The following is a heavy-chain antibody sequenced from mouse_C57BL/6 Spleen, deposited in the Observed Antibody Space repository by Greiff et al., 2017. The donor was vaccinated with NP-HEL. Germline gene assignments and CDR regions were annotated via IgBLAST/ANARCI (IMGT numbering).Heavy chain of an antibody. J-gene: IGHJ2*01. V-gene: IGHV1-15*01. CDR2: IDPETGGT. CDR3: TRDDYGSSDVNY. Sequence: QVQLQQSGAELVRPGASVTLSCKASGYTFTDYEMHWVKQTPVHGLEWIGAIDPETGGTAYNQKFKGKAILTADKSSSTAYMELRSLTSEDSAVYYCTRDDYGSSDVNYWGQGTTLTVSS. CDR1: GYTFTDYE. D-gene: IGHD1-1*01.